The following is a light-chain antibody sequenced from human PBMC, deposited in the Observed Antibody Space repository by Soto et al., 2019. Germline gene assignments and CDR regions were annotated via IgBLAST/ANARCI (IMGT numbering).Light chain of an antibody. CDR3: GSWDSSLSADV. Sequence: QSVLTQPPSASAAPGQKVTISCSGSSSNIGGNSVSWYQQLPGTAPKLLIYDDNKRPSGIPDRFSGSKSGTSATLGITGFQTGDEADYYCGSWDSSLSADVFGTGTKVTVL. CDR1: SSNIGGNS. J-gene: IGLJ1*01. V-gene: IGLV1-51*01. CDR2: DDN.